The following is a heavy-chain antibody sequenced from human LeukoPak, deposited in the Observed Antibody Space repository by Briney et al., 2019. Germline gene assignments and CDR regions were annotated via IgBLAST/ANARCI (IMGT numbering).Heavy chain of an antibody. D-gene: IGHD2-2*01. V-gene: IGHV4-39*07. CDR1: GGSISSSSYY. J-gene: IGHJ2*01. CDR3: ASGGGLYCSSTSCHYWYFDL. CDR2: IYYSGTT. Sequence: SETLSLTCTVSGGSISSSSYYWGWIRQPPGKGLEWIGSIYYSGTTFYNPSLKSRVTISVDTSRNQFSLKLSSVTAADTAVYYCASGGGLYCSSTSCHYWYFDLWGRGTLVTVSS.